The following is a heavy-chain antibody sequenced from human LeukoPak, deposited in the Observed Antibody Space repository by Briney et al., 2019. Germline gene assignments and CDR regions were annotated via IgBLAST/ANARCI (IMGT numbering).Heavy chain of an antibody. CDR3: AARLSSMNYYGMDV. J-gene: IGHJ6*02. Sequence: SVNVSCKASGFTFTSCAMQWVRQARGQRLEWIGWIVVGSGNTNYAQKFQERVTITRDMSTSTAYMELSSLRSEDTAVYYCAARLSSMNYYGMDVWGQGTTVTVSS. V-gene: IGHV1-58*02. CDR1: GFTFTSCA. D-gene: IGHD6-6*01. CDR2: IVVGSGNT.